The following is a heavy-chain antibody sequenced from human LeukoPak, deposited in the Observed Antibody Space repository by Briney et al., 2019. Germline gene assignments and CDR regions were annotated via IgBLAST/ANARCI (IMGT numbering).Heavy chain of an antibody. V-gene: IGHV4-39*07. J-gene: IGHJ4*02. Sequence: SETLSLTCIVSGGSTSSTKYYWGWIRQPPGKGLEWIGSIYYSGNTYYNPSLKSRVTMSVDTSKNQFSLKLSSVTAADTAVYYCARQLSGSLDYWGQGTLVTVSS. CDR2: IYYSGNT. CDR3: ARQLSGSLDY. D-gene: IGHD3-22*01. CDR1: GGSTSSTKYY.